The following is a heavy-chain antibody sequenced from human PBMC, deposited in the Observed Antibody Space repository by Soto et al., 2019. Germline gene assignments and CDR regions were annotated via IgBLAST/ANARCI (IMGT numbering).Heavy chain of an antibody. CDR1: GFTFSSDA. V-gene: IGHV3-23*01. D-gene: IGHD6-13*01. CDR3: AKDPPTIAAAATGYFDY. CDR2: MSGRGGST. Sequence: EVQLLESGGGLVQPGGSLRLSCAASGFTFSSDAMSWVRQAPGKGLELVSAMSGRGGSTYYADSVKGRFTISRDNSKNTLYLQMNSLRAEETAVYYCAKDPPTIAAAATGYFDYWGQGTLVTVSS. J-gene: IGHJ4*02.